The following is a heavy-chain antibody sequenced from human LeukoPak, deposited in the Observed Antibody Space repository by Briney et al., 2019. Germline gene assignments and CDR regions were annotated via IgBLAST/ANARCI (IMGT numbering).Heavy chain of an antibody. J-gene: IGHJ5*02. V-gene: IGHV1-24*01. CDR3: ATGPRLLWFGELSGGRWFDP. CDR1: GYTLTELS. CDR2: LDPEDGET. D-gene: IGHD3-10*01. Sequence: ASVKVSCKVSGYTLTELSMHWVRQAPGKGLEWMGGLDPEDGETIYAQKFQGRVTMTEDTSTDTAYMELSSLRSEDTAVYYCATGPRLLWFGELSGGRWFDPWGQGTLVTVSS.